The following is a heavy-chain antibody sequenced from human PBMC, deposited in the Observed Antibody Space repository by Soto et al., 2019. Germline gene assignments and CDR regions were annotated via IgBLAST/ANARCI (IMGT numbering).Heavy chain of an antibody. CDR2: ITSSGSST. J-gene: IGHJ5*02. CDR3: AKGLYSSSWTKWGA. V-gene: IGHV3-NL1*01. CDR1: RFTFSSYA. D-gene: IGHD6-13*01. Sequence: GGSLRLSCAASRFTFSSYAMHWVRQAPGKALEWVSAITSSGSSTYYADSVKGRFTISRDNSKNTLYLQMNSLRAEDTAVYYCAKGLYSSSWTKWGAWAQGTLVPASS.